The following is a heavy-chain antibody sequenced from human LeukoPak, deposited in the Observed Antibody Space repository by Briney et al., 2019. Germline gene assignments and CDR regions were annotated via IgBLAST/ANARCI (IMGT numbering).Heavy chain of an antibody. Sequence: GGSLRLSCAASGFTFSSYAMHWVRQAPGKGLEWGAVISYDGSNKYYADSVKGRFTISRDNSKNTLYLQMNSLRAEDTAVYYCARDRIVVVTGYGMDVWGQGTTVIVSS. V-gene: IGHV3-30-3*01. CDR1: GFTFSSYA. CDR2: ISYDGSNK. J-gene: IGHJ6*02. CDR3: ARDRIVVVTGYGMDV. D-gene: IGHD2-21*02.